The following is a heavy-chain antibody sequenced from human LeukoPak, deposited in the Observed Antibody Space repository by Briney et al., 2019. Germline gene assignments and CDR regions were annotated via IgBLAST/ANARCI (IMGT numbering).Heavy chain of an antibody. V-gene: IGHV4-34*01. CDR2: INHSGST. J-gene: IGHJ4*02. CDR3: ARGTRIVGEKH. D-gene: IGHD1-26*01. CDR1: GWSSSGYY. Sequence: SGTLSLTCAVYGWSSSGYYWSWIRQPPGKGLEWIGEINHSGSTNYNPSIKSRVTIAINTSKSQFSLKLSSVTAADTAVYYCARGTRIVGEKHWGQGTLGTVSS.